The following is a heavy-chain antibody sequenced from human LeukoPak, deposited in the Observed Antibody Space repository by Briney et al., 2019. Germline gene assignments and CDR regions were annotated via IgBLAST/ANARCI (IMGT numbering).Heavy chain of an antibody. CDR1: GFTFSSYA. J-gene: IGHJ6*02. CDR2: ISGSGGST. CDR3: ARDYPPIEWELLNYYYGMDV. Sequence: GGSLRLSCAASGFTFSSYAMSWVRQAPGKGLEWVSAISGSGGSTYYADSVKGRFTISRDNPKNTLYLQMNSLRAEDTAVYYCARDYPPIEWELLNYYYGMDVWGQGTTVTVSS. D-gene: IGHD1-26*01. V-gene: IGHV3-23*01.